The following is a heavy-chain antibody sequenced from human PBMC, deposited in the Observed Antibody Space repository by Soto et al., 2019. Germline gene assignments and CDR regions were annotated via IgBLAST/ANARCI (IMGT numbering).Heavy chain of an antibody. Sequence: PSAPLSLTCAAYGGSFSGYYWSWIRQPPGKGLEWIGEINHGGSTNYNPSLKSRVTISVDTSKNQFSLKLSSVTAADTAVYYCARRRWLPVDYWGQGTLVTVSS. CDR1: GGSFSGYY. CDR3: ARRRWLPVDY. CDR2: INHGGST. J-gene: IGHJ4*02. V-gene: IGHV4-34*01. D-gene: IGHD5-12*01.